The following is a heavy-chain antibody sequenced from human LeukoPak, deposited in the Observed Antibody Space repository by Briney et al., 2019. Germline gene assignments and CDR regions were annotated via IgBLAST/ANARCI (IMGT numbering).Heavy chain of an antibody. CDR2: IYTSGST. J-gene: IGHJ4*02. CDR3: ARDLSEGRIAVAGHFDY. D-gene: IGHD6-19*01. V-gene: IGHV4-4*09. CDR1: GGSISSYY. Sequence: SETLSLTCTVSGGSISSYYWSWIRQPPGKGLEWIGYIYTSGSTDYNPSLKSRVTISVDTSKNQFSLKLSSVTAADTAVYYCARDLSEGRIAVAGHFDYWGQGTLVTVSS.